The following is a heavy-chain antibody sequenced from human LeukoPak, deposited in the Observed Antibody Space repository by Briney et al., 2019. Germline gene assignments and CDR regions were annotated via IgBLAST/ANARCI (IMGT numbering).Heavy chain of an antibody. J-gene: IGHJ4*02. CDR3: ARHGTPDSSGYYLDY. CDR2: IYPGDSDT. Sequence: GESLKISCKGSGYSFTSYWIGWVRQMPGKGLEWMRIIYPGDSDTRYSPSFQGQVTISADKSISTAYLQWSSLKASDTAMYYCARHGTPDSSGYYLDYWGQGTLVTVSS. V-gene: IGHV5-51*01. D-gene: IGHD3-22*01. CDR1: GYSFTSYW.